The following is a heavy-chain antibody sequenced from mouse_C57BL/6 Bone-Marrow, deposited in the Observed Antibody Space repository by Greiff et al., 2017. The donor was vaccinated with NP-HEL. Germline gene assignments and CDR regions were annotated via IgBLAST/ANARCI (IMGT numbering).Heavy chain of an antibody. CDR3: ASHTEGFAY. J-gene: IGHJ3*01. D-gene: IGHD1-1*01. CDR2: ISSGSSTI. V-gene: IGHV5-17*01. Sequence: EVKLVESGGGLVKPGGSLKLSCAASGFTFSDYGMHWVRQAPEKGLEWVAYISSGSSTIYYAATVKGRFTISRDNAKNTLFLQMTSLRAEDTAMYYCASHTEGFAYWGQGTLVTVSA. CDR1: GFTFSDYG.